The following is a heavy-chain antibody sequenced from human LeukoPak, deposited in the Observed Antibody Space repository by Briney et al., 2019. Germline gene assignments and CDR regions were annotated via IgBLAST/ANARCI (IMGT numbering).Heavy chain of an antibody. V-gene: IGHV3-11*01. CDR3: ASGSDWYNSWDY. Sequence: AGGSLRLSCAASGFTFSDYYMSWIRQAPGKGLEWVSYISSSGSTIYYADSVKGRFTISRVNSRNTLYLQMNSLRAEDTAVYYCASGSDWYNSWDYWGQGTLVTVSS. CDR2: ISSSGSTI. D-gene: IGHD6-19*01. CDR1: GFTFSDYY. J-gene: IGHJ4*02.